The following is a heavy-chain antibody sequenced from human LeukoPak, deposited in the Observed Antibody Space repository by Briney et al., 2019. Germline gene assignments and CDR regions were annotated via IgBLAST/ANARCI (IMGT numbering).Heavy chain of an antibody. CDR3: ASIYGDHAVDF. Sequence: GGSLRLSCAASGFTFSNAWMSWVRQAPGKGLEWVSSISSGSSYISYADSVKGRFTVSRDNAKNSLYLQMNSLRAEDTAVYYCASIYGDHAVDFWGQGTLVTVSS. CDR2: ISSGSSYI. D-gene: IGHD4-17*01. CDR1: GFTFSNAW. V-gene: IGHV3-21*01. J-gene: IGHJ4*02.